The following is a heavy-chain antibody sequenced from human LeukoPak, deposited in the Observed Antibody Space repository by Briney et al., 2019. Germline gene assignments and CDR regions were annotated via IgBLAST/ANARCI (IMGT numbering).Heavy chain of an antibody. V-gene: IGHV3-23*01. CDR2: ISESGGST. J-gene: IGHJ4*02. D-gene: IGHD6-13*01. CDR1: GFIFSGYA. CDR3: AKDRGSSWYGTSDY. Sequence: GGSLRLSCAASGFIFSGYAMSWVRQTPGKGLEWVSRISESGGSTCYADSVKGRFTISRDNSKNTLYLQMNSLRAEDTAVYYCAKDRGSSWYGTSDYWGQGTIVTASS.